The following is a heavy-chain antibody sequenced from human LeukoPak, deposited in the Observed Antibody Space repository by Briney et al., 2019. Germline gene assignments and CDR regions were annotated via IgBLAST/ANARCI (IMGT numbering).Heavy chain of an antibody. CDR2: INQDGSEK. V-gene: IGHV3-7*01. Sequence: PGGSLRLSCAASGFTFSSYWINWVRQAPGKGREWVAVINQDGSEKYYVDSVKGRFTISRDNAKNSLYLQMNSLRAEDTAVYYFARDFRNAGDYWGQGTLVTVSS. J-gene: IGHJ4*02. CDR3: ARDFRNAGDY. D-gene: IGHD1-14*01. CDR1: GFTFSSYW.